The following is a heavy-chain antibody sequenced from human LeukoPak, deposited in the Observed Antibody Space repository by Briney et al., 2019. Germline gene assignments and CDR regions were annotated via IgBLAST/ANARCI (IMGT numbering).Heavy chain of an antibody. J-gene: IGHJ4*02. CDR3: AKDQGRITMIVY. CDR1: GFTFSSYA. CDR2: TSNDDSSQ. D-gene: IGHD3-22*01. Sequence: QPGGSLRLSCAASGFTFSSYAMHWVRRAPGKGPERGAVTSNDDSSQYYGDAVKGRFTISRDNSKDTLYLQMNSLRAEDTAVYYCAKDQGRITMIVYWGQGTLVTVSS. V-gene: IGHV3-30*04.